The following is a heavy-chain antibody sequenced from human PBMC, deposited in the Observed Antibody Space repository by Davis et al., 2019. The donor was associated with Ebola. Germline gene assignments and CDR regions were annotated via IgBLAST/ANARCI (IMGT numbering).Heavy chain of an antibody. V-gene: IGHV1-69*13. CDR2: IIPIFDKA. D-gene: IGHD7-27*01. CDR3: ATQKSGEPIFHY. CDR1: GGTFSTHV. Sequence: AASVKVSCKASGGTFSTHVISWVRQAPGQGLEWMGGIIPIFDKANYAQKFQGRVTVTADESTTTAYMEMTSLISEDTAVYYCATQKSGEPIFHYWGQGTLVTVSS. J-gene: IGHJ4*02.